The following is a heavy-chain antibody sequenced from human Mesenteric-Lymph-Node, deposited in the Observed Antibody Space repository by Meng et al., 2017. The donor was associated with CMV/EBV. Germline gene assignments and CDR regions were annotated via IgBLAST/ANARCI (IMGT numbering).Heavy chain of an antibody. CDR1: GLILDEYD. J-gene: IGHJ6*02. CDR2: INWNGGTR. V-gene: IGHV3-20*04. CDR3: ARRIRVGYGMDV. Sequence: GGSLRLSCVASGLILDEYDMSWVRQAPGKGLEWVSGINWNGGTRRYADSVKGRFTISRDNTKNSLYLQMNSLRVEDTALYYCARRIRVGYGMDVWGQGTTVTVSS. D-gene: IGHD2-15*01.